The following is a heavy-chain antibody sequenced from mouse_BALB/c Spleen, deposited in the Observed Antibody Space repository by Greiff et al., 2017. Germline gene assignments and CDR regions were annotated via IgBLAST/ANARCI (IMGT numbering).Heavy chain of an antibody. CDR1: GFTFSSYT. J-gene: IGHJ3*01. D-gene: IGHD1-2*01. CDR2: ISNGGGST. Sequence: EVKLVESGGGLVQPGGSLKLSCAASGFTFSSYTMSWVRQTPGKRLEWVAYISNGGGSTYYPDTVKGRFTISRDNAKNTLYLQMSSLKSEDTAMYYCARPRSYGYFFAYWGQGTPVTVSA. CDR3: ARPRSYGYFFAY. V-gene: IGHV5-12-2*01.